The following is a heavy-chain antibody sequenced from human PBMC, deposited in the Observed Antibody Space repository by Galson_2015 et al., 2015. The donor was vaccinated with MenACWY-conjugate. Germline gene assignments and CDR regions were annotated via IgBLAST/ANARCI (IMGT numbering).Heavy chain of an antibody. V-gene: IGHV4-38-2*02. CDR1: DYSISNGYY. D-gene: IGHD6-13*01. CDR3: ARGGMVRQAAALSFDY. Sequence: ETLSLTCTVSDYSISNGYYWGWIRQPPGKGLEGIGRANHSGRTFYNPSLKSRVTISVNTSKNQFPLKLHSVTAADTAVFYCARGGMVRQAAALSFDYWGQGALVTVSS. J-gene: IGHJ4*02. CDR2: ANHSGRT.